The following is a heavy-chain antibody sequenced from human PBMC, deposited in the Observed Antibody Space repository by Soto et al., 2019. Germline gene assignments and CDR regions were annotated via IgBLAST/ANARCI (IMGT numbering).Heavy chain of an antibody. CDR1: GYTFTSYG. Sequence: ASVKVSCKASGYTFTSYGISWVRQAPGQGLEWMRWISAYNGNTNYAQKLQGRVTMTTDTSTSTAYMELRSLRSDDTAVYYCARDKGGYSYGYVGWFDPWGQGTLVTVSS. CDR2: ISAYNGNT. V-gene: IGHV1-18*01. J-gene: IGHJ5*02. D-gene: IGHD5-18*01. CDR3: ARDKGGYSYGYVGWFDP.